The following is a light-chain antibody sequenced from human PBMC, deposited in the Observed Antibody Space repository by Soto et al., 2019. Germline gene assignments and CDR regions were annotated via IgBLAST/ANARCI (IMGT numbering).Light chain of an antibody. Sequence: SALTQPASVSGSPGQSINISCAGTSSDFGGYTYVSWYQQHPGKAPKLMIYDVSNRPSGVSNRFSGSKSGNTASLTISGLQAEDEADYYCTSYTSSSTPYVFGGGTKVTVL. CDR3: TSYTSSSTPYV. J-gene: IGLJ1*01. V-gene: IGLV2-14*01. CDR2: DVS. CDR1: SSDFGGYTY.